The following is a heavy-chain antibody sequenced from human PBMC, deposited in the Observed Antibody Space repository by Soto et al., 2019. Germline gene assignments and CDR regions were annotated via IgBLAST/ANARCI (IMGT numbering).Heavy chain of an antibody. Sequence: EVQLVESGGGLVQPRGSLRLSCAVSGFNFNTYWMHWVRQAPGKGLVWVSRINSDGSSIIYADSVKGRFTISRDNAKNTLYLQMSSLRAEDTAVYYCARDHFATLDYWGQGTLVTVSS. CDR1: GFNFNTYW. V-gene: IGHV3-74*01. CDR3: ARDHFATLDY. CDR2: INSDGSSI. J-gene: IGHJ4*02.